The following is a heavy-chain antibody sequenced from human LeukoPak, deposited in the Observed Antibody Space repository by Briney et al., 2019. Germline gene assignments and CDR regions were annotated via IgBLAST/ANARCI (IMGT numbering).Heavy chain of an antibody. V-gene: IGHV4-59*08. Sequence: SETLSLTCTVSGGSISSYYWSWLRQPPGKGLEWIGYIYYRGSTNYNPSLKSRVTISVDTSKNQFSLKLSSVTAADTAVYYCARHPPSSGRTMNFDYWGQGTLVTVSS. J-gene: IGHJ4*02. D-gene: IGHD3-22*01. CDR2: IYYRGST. CDR1: GGSISSYY. CDR3: ARHPPSSGRTMNFDY.